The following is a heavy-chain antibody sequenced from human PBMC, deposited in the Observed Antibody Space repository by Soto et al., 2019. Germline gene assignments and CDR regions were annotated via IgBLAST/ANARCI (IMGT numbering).Heavy chain of an antibody. Sequence: QVQLVESGGGVVQPGRSLRLSCAASGFTFSSYGMHWVRQAPGKGLEWVAVLWYDGSNKYYADSVKGRFTISRDNSKNTLYLQMNSLRADDTAVYYCAREEATVTTYYFDYWGQGTLVTVSS. CDR1: GFTFSSYG. CDR3: AREEATVTTYYFDY. D-gene: IGHD4-17*01. V-gene: IGHV3-33*01. CDR2: LWYDGSNK. J-gene: IGHJ4*02.